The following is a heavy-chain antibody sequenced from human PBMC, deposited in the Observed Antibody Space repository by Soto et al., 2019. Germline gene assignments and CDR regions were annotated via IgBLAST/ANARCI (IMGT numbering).Heavy chain of an antibody. CDR3: ASWLKGPDIGNYYYGMDV. V-gene: IGHV1-69*12. CDR1: GGAFSDYA. Sequence: QVQLVQSGAEVKKPGSSVKVSCKASGGAFSDYAFSWVRQAPGQGLEWLGGIMPIFRAPDYAQKFQGGVTITADEFTRTAYMEMNSLRSEDTAVYYCASWLKGPDIGNYYYGMDVWGQGTTVTVS. CDR2: IMPIFRAP. D-gene: IGHD2-15*01. J-gene: IGHJ6*02.